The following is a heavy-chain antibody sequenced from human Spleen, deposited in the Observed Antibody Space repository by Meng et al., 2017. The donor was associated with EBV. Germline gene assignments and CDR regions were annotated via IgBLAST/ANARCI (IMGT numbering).Heavy chain of an antibody. CDR3: ARLYSGNHPIDDY. Sequence: VHILRSGCEVSKPGASMKGSCNASGYTFTTYAIQWVRQAPGQGLEWMGWINPGSGNAKYSQKFQGRVTITTDTSASTTYMELRSLRSEDTAVYYCARLYSGNHPIDDYWGQGTLVTVSS. J-gene: IGHJ4*02. D-gene: IGHD1-26*01. CDR1: GYTFTTYA. V-gene: IGHV1-3*01. CDR2: INPGSGNA.